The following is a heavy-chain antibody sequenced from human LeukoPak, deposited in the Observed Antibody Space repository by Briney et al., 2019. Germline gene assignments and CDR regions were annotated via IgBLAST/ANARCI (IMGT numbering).Heavy chain of an antibody. CDR3: ASGHSYDILTGYYY. V-gene: IGHV1-2*02. J-gene: IGHJ4*02. Sequence: ASVKVSCKVSGYTLTELSMHWVRQAPGQGLEWMGWISPNSGGTNYAQKFQGRVTMTRDTSISTAYMELSRLRSDDTAVYYCASGHSYDILTGYYYWGQGTLVTVSS. CDR1: GYTLTELS. CDR2: ISPNSGGT. D-gene: IGHD3-9*01.